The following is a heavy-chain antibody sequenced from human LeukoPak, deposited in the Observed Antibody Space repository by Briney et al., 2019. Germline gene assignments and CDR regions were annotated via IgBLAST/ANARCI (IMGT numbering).Heavy chain of an antibody. D-gene: IGHD2-2*01. V-gene: IGHV1-2*02. Sequence: ASVKVSCKASGYTFTGYYMHWVRQAPGQGFEWMGWINPNNGGTNYAQKFQGRVTMTRDTSISTAYMELSRLTSDDTAVYYCARGRGSTSSNFDYWGQGTLVTVSS. J-gene: IGHJ4*02. CDR2: INPNNGGT. CDR1: GYTFTGYY. CDR3: ARGRGSTSSNFDY.